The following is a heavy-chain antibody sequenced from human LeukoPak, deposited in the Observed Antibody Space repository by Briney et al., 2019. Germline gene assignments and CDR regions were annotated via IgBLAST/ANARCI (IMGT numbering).Heavy chain of an antibody. D-gene: IGHD6-13*01. CDR3: ARDRGGSSWNNWFDP. CDR1: GFTFSSYW. CDR2: INSDGSST. Sequence: GGSLRLPCAASGFTFSSYWMHWVRQAPGKGLVWVSRINSDGSSTSYADSVKGRFTISRDNAKSTLYLQMNSLRAEDTAVYYCARDRGGSSWNNWFDPWGQGTLVTVSS. J-gene: IGHJ5*02. V-gene: IGHV3-74*01.